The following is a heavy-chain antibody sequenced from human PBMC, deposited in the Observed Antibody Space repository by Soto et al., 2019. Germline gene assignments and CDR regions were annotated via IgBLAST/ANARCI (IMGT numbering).Heavy chain of an antibody. Sequence: GASVKVSCKASGYTFTDYYIHWVRQAPGQGLEWMGCINPYSGATTYAQKFQDWLTMTRDTSISTVDMELSRLKFDDTALYFCARDQWWTTYHHDSSGYYPYYFDSWGQGTRVTVSS. V-gene: IGHV1-2*04. D-gene: IGHD3-22*01. CDR3: ARDQWWTTYHHDSSGYYPYYFDS. CDR1: GYTFTDYY. J-gene: IGHJ4*02. CDR2: INPYSGAT.